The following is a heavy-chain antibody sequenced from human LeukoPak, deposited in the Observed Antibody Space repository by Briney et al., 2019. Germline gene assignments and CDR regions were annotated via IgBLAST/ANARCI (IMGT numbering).Heavy chain of an antibody. Sequence: PGGPLRLSCAASGFTFSSYSMNWVRQAPGKGLEWVSSISSSSSYIYYADSVKGRFTISRDNAKNSLYLQMNSLRAEDTAVYYCARAPATPYSSSWAPDYYYYGMDVWGQGTTVTVSS. CDR1: GFTFSSYS. CDR2: ISSSSSYI. CDR3: ARAPATPYSSSWAPDYYYYGMDV. V-gene: IGHV3-21*01. D-gene: IGHD6-13*01. J-gene: IGHJ6*02.